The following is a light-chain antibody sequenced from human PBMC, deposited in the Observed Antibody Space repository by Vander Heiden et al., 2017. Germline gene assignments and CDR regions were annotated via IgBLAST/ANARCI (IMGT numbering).Light chain of an antibody. CDR1: QTVSSRY. CDR3: QQYGTSPT. J-gene: IGKJ4*01. V-gene: IGKV3-20*01. Sequence: PGEGATLSCRASQTVSSRYLAWYQQKPGQAPRLLIYGASSRATGIPDRFSGSGSGTDFTLTVSRLEPEDSAVYYCQQYGTSPTFGGGTKVEIK. CDR2: GAS.